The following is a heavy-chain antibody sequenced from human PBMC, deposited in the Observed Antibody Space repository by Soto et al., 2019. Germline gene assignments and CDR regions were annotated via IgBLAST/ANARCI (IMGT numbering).Heavy chain of an antibody. V-gene: IGHV3-30*03. CDR3: ASGIWFGELRFDP. CDR2: ISYDGSNK. Sequence: QVQLVESWGGVVQPGRSLRLSCAASGFTFSSYGMHWVRQAPGKGLEWVAVISYDGSNKYYADSVKGRFTSSRDNSKNTLYLQMNSLRAEDTAVYYCASGIWFGELRFDPWGQGTLVTVSS. J-gene: IGHJ5*02. CDR1: GFTFSSYG. D-gene: IGHD3-10*01.